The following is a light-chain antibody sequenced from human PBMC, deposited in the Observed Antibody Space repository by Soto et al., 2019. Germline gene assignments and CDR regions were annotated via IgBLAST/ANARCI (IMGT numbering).Light chain of an antibody. CDR3: QQRHMWPIT. CDR1: PSFRGL. CDR2: DAY. Sequence: EVVLTQSPVTLSLSPGERATLSCRASPSFRGLLAWYQQKPGQAPRLLIYDAYNRATGIPPRFSGSGSGTDFTLTISSLEPEDYAVYYWQQRHMWPITFGQGTRLEIK. J-gene: IGKJ5*01. V-gene: IGKV3-11*01.